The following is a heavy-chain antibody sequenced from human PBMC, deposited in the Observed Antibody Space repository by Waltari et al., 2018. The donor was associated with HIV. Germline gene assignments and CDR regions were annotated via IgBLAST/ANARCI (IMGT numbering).Heavy chain of an antibody. CDR3: ARVTRLEGPFDP. CDR1: GVTFTGYS. CDR2: INPNSGGT. Sequence: QVQLVQSGAEVKKPGASVKVSCTASGVTFTGYSFHWVRQAPGQGLEWRGRINPNSGGTNYAQKFQGRVTMTRDTSISTAYMELSRLRSDDTAVYYCARVTRLEGPFDPWGQGTLVTVSS. D-gene: IGHD1-1*01. V-gene: IGHV1-2*06. J-gene: IGHJ5*02.